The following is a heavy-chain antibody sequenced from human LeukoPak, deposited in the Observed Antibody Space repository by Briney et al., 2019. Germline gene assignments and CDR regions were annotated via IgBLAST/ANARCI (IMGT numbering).Heavy chain of an antibody. CDR2: IWYDGSNK. Sequence: PGGSLRLSCAASGFTFSSYGMHWVRQAPGKGLEWVAVIWYDGSNKYYADSVKGRFTISRDNAKNSLYLQMNSLRDEDTAVYYCASSAGYCSGGSCYAGVAFDIWGQGTMVTVSS. D-gene: IGHD2-15*01. CDR1: GFTFSSYG. V-gene: IGHV3-33*01. CDR3: ASSAGYCSGGSCYAGVAFDI. J-gene: IGHJ3*02.